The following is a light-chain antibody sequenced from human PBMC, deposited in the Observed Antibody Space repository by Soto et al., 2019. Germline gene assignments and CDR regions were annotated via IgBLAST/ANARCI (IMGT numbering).Light chain of an antibody. Sequence: DIQMTQSPSTLSASVGDRVTITCRASQSISSWLAWYQQKPGKAPKLLIYKASNLESGVPSRFSGSGSGTEFTLTINSLQPDDFATYYCQQYNTYETSGQGTKVEIK. CDR2: KAS. J-gene: IGKJ1*01. CDR3: QQYNTYET. V-gene: IGKV1-5*03. CDR1: QSISSW.